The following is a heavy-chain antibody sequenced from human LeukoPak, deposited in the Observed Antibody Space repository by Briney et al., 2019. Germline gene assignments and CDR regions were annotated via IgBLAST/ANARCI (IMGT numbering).Heavy chain of an antibody. D-gene: IGHD3-3*01. Sequence: GGSLRLSCAASGFTFSSSWMSWVRQAPGKGLEWVANIKQDGSEKYYVDSVKGRFTISRDNAKNSLYLQVNSLRAEDTAVYYCARVRFLDYWGQGTLVPVSS. CDR3: ARVRFLDY. CDR1: GFTFSSSW. V-gene: IGHV3-7*01. J-gene: IGHJ4*02. CDR2: IKQDGSEK.